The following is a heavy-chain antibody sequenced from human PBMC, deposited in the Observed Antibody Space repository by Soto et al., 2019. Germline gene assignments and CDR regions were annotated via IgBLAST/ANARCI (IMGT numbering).Heavy chain of an antibody. CDR2: ISGSGGST. CDR3: AKDGFVVVPAAMSVPLYNWFDP. V-gene: IGHV3-23*01. CDR1: GFPFTIFA. J-gene: IGHJ5*02. D-gene: IGHD2-2*01. Sequence: GGSLRLSCAAFGFPFTIFAMSWVRQAPGKGLEWVSAISGSGGSTYYADSVKGRFTISRDNSKNTLYLQMNSLRAEDTAVYYCAKDGFVVVPAAMSVPLYNWFDPWGQGTLVTVSS.